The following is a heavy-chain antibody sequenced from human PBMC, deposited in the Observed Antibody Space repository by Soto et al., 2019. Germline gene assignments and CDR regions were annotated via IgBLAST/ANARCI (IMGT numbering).Heavy chain of an antibody. J-gene: IGHJ6*02. D-gene: IGHD2-2*01. CDR1: GLSVSTSGMC. CDR3: SRSTRQRKYYYGMHM. Sequence: SGPTLVNPTQTLTLTCTFSGLSVSTSGMCVSWIRQPPGKALEWLARIDWDDDKYYSTSLKTRLTISKDTSKNQVVLTMTNMDPGGTATYYCSRSTRQRKYYYGMHMWGQASTVT. V-gene: IGHV2-70*11. CDR2: IDWDDDK.